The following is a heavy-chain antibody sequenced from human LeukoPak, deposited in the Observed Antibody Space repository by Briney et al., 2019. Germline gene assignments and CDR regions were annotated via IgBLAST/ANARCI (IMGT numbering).Heavy chain of an antibody. V-gene: IGHV3-21*01. CDR2: ISSSSSYI. Sequence: GGSLRLSCAASGFTFSSYSMNWVRRAPGKGLEWVSSISSSSSYIYYADSVKGRFTISRDNAKNSLYLQMNSLRAEDTAVYYCARDRWSEEMDYGADDAFDIWGQGTMVTVSS. D-gene: IGHD4-17*01. J-gene: IGHJ3*02. CDR1: GFTFSSYS. CDR3: ARDRWSEEMDYGADDAFDI.